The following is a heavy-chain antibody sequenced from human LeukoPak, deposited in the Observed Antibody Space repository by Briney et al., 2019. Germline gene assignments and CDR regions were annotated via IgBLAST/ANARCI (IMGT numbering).Heavy chain of an antibody. D-gene: IGHD3-10*01. J-gene: IGHJ4*02. CDR3: ARVGMGSGSYYKGLFDY. Sequence: GGSLRLSCAASGFTFSSYSMNWVRQAPGKGLEWVSYISSSSSTIYYADSVKGRFTISRDNAKDSLYLQMNSLRAEDTAVYYCARVGMGSGSYYKGLFDYWGQGTLVTVSS. V-gene: IGHV3-48*04. CDR2: ISSSSSTI. CDR1: GFTFSSYS.